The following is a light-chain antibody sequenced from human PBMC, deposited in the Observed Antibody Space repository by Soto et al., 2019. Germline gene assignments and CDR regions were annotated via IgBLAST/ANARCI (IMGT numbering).Light chain of an antibody. J-gene: IGLJ2*01. CDR2: DDN. CDR1: SSNIGSNS. CDR3: GTWDSSLSAGV. Sequence: QSVLTQPPSVSAAPGQKVTISCSGSSSNIGSNSVSWYQQLPGTAPKLLIYDDNKRPSGIPDRFSGSKSGTSATLGITGLQTGDEADYYCGTWDSSLSAGVFGGGTKVTVL. V-gene: IGLV1-51*01.